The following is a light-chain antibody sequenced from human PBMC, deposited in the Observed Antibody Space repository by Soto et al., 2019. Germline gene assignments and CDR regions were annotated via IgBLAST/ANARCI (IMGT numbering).Light chain of an antibody. CDR2: EVT. J-gene: IGLJ3*02. CDR3: SSYTSTDTLV. V-gene: IGLV2-14*01. CDR1: SSDVGGYNY. Sequence: QSVLTQPASVSGSPGQSITISCTGTSSDVGGYNYVSWYQQNPGRAPKLMIYEVTNRPSGVSNRFSGSKSGNTASLTISGLQAEDEADYYCSSYTSTDTLVFGGGTKLTVL.